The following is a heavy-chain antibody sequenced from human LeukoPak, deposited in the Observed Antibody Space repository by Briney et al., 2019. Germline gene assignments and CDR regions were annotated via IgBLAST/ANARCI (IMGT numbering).Heavy chain of an antibody. Sequence: SETLSLTCAVYGGSFSGYYWSWIRQPPGKGLEWIGEINHSGSTNYNPSLKSRVTISVDTSKNQFSLKLSSVTAADTAVYYCARGVYGWYGSGSYYSVGYYYYMDVWGKGTTVTVSS. J-gene: IGHJ6*03. D-gene: IGHD3-10*01. CDR1: GGSFSGYY. CDR3: ARGVYGWYGSGSYYSVGYYYYMDV. CDR2: INHSGST. V-gene: IGHV4-34*01.